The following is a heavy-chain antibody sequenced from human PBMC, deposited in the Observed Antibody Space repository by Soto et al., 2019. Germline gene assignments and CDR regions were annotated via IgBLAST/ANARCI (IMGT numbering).Heavy chain of an antibody. J-gene: IGHJ5*02. CDR1: GYTFTSYD. CDR3: ARWSVANNWFDP. Sequence: SVKVSCKASGYTFTSYDISWVRQAPGQGLEWMGRIIPILGIANYAQKFQGRVTITADKSTSTAYMELSSLRSEDTAVYYCARWSVANNWFDPWGQGTLVTSPQ. D-gene: IGHD2-15*01. CDR2: IIPILGIA. V-gene: IGHV1-69*04.